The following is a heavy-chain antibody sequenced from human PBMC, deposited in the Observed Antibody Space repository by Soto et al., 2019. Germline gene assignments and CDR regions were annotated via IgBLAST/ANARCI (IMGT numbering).Heavy chain of an antibody. Sequence: QVQLQESGPGLVKPSETLSLTCSVSGGSISHNYWSWIRQPPGKGLEWIWDINYSGSIKYNPSLKSRVTISVDTYKTQFSQFLSAVTAAETAVCYCASTQSGGWFDSWGQRALVTVTS. J-gene: IGHJ5*01. V-gene: IGHV4-59*01. CDR3: ASTQSGGWFDS. CDR1: GGSISHNY. CDR2: INYSGSI. D-gene: IGHD3-10*01.